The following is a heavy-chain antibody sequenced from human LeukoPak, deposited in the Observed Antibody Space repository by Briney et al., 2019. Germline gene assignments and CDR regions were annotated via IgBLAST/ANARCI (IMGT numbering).Heavy chain of an antibody. CDR1: GYTFTSYG. J-gene: IGHJ3*02. Sequence: ASVKVSCKASGYTFTSYGISWVRQAPGQGLEWMGWISAYNGNTNYAQKLQGRVTMTTDTSTSAAYMELRSLRSDDTAVYYCARDPVAPAPDYDAFDIWGQGTMVTVSS. CDR3: ARDPVAPAPDYDAFDI. D-gene: IGHD5-12*01. V-gene: IGHV1-18*01. CDR2: ISAYNGNT.